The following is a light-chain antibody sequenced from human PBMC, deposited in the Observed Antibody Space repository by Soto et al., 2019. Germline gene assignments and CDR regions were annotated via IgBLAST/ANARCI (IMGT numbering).Light chain of an antibody. CDR1: QAVSTW. Sequence: DIQMTQSPSSVSASVGDTVTITCRASQAVSTWLAWYQQKPGGAPKLLIYAASTLQSGVPSRFTGTGSGADFTLTIRSLQPEDFETYYCQQGASFHRNFSGGTEVDI. J-gene: IGKJ4*01. CDR3: QQGASFHRN. CDR2: AAS. V-gene: IGKV1-12*01.